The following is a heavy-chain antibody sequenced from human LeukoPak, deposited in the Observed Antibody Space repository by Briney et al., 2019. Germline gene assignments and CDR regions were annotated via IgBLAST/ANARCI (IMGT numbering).Heavy chain of an antibody. CDR1: GFTFSSYA. Sequence: PGGSLRLSCAASGFTFSSYAMSWFRQAPGKGLEWVGFIRSKAYGGTTEYAASVKGRFTISRDDSKSIAYLQMNSLKTEDTAVYYCTREKQLWQLEAYNWFDPWGQGTLVTVSS. CDR2: IRSKAYGGTT. J-gene: IGHJ5*02. V-gene: IGHV3-49*03. D-gene: IGHD5-18*01. CDR3: TREKQLWQLEAYNWFDP.